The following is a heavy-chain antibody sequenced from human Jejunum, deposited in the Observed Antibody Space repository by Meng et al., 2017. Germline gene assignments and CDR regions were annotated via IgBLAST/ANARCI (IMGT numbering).Heavy chain of an antibody. CDR1: GYTFNNYY. J-gene: IGHJ4*02. Sequence: ASVKVSCKASGYTFNNYYMHWVRQAPGQGLEWMGVISPSGDATGYAQKFQGRLTMTRDTSTSTLYMELNSLRSEDTAVYSCARDSTSGWFSVDYWGQGTRVTGSS. CDR3: ARDSTSGWFSVDY. D-gene: IGHD6-19*01. V-gene: IGHV1-46*02. CDR2: ISPSGDAT.